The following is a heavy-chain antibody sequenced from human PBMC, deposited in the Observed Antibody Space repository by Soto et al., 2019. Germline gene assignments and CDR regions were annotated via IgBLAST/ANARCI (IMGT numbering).Heavy chain of an antibody. CDR1: GGSFSGYY. J-gene: IGHJ3*02. V-gene: IGHV4-34*01. CDR3: AGKVGYCSSTSCYWLAFDI. CDR2: INHSGST. Sequence: SETLSLTCAVYGGSFSGYYWSWIRQPPGKGLEWIGEINHSGSTNYNPSLKSRVTISVDTSKNQFSLKLSSVTAADTAVYYCAGKVGYCSSTSCYWLAFDIWGQGTMVTVSS. D-gene: IGHD2-2*01.